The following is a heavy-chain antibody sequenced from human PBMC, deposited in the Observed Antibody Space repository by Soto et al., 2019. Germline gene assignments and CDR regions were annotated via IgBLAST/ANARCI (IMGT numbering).Heavy chain of an antibody. CDR3: ARGGGRHYYYYGMDV. J-gene: IGHJ6*02. D-gene: IGHD6-25*01. CDR1: GYSFTSYW. CDR2: IDPSDSYT. V-gene: IGHV5-10-1*01. Sequence: GESLKISCKGSGYSFTSYWISWVRQMPGKGLEWMGRIDPSDSYTNYSPSFQGHVTISADKSISTAYLQWSSLKASDTAMYYCARGGGRHYYYYGMDVWGQGTTVTVS.